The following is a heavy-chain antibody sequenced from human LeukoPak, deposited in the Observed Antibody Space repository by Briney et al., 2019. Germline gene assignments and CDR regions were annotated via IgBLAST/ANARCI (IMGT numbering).Heavy chain of an antibody. CDR1: RLTFSTYA. D-gene: IGHD6-13*01. Sequence: PGGSLRLSCAASRLTFSTYAMSWVRQAPGKGLEWVSAISGSGGSTYYADSVKGRFTISRDNSKNTLYLQMNSLRVEDTAVYYCAKDKGRAAAGLDYWGQGTLVTVSS. J-gene: IGHJ4*02. CDR3: AKDKGRAAAGLDY. V-gene: IGHV3-23*01. CDR2: ISGSGGST.